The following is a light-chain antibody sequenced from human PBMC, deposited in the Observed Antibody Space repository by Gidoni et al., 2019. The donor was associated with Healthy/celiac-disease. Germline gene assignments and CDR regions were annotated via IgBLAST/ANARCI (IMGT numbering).Light chain of an antibody. J-gene: IGKJ1*01. CDR2: KAS. CDR3: QQYNSYSRT. CDR1: QSISSW. V-gene: IGKV1-5*03. Sequence: DIQITHSPSTLSASLGDRVTIPCRASQSISSWLAWYQQKPGTAPKLLIYKASSLESGVPSRFSGSGSGTEFTLTISSLQPDDFATYYCQQYNSYSRTFGQGTKVEIK.